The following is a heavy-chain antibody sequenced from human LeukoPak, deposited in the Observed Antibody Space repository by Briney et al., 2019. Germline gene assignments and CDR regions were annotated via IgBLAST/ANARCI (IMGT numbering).Heavy chain of an antibody. V-gene: IGHV4-38-2*02. J-gene: IGHJ4*02. D-gene: IGHD5-12*01. CDR3: ARVFGGYARY. Sequence: SETLSLTCTVSGQSISRDYYWGWIRQPPGKGLEWIGTMYYSGNSYFSPSLKSRVTISVDTSKNQFSLKLSSVTAADTAVYYCARVFGGYARYWGQGTLVTVSS. CDR1: GQSISRDYY. CDR2: MYYSGNS.